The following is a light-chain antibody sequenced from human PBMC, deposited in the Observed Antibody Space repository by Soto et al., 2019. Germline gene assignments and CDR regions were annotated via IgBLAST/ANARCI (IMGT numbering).Light chain of an antibody. CDR3: HHYHNWPMT. V-gene: IGKV3-15*01. J-gene: IGKJ5*01. CDR2: SAS. Sequence: EIVMTQSPATLSLSPGQRATLSCRASQSVSSKLAWYQQRPGQAPRLLIYSASTRATGIPARFSGSGSGTEFTLTISSLQSEDFAVYYCHHYHNWPMTFGQGTQLEIK. CDR1: QSVSSK.